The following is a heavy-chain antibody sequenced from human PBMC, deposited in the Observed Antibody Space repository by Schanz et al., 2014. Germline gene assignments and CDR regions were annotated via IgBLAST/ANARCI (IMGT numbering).Heavy chain of an antibody. D-gene: IGHD6-19*01. CDR2: IYYSGST. CDR3: ARQYSGWSRFDP. V-gene: IGHV4-59*08. Sequence: QVQLQESGPGLVKPSETLSLTCSVSGGSIRTYFWAWIRQPPGKGLEWIGFIYYSGSTNYNPSLKSRVTIPVATSKNQSALTLTSVTAADTGVYYCARQYSGWSRFDPWGQGIRVTVSS. J-gene: IGHJ5*02. CDR1: GGSIRTYF.